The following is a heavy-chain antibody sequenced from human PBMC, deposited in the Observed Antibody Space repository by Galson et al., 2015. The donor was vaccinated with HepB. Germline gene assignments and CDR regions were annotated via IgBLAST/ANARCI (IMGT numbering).Heavy chain of an antibody. CDR1: GGSFSGYY. J-gene: IGHJ6*02. CDR3: ARGQVGKVRGVITYYYYYGMDV. D-gene: IGHD3-10*01. V-gene: IGHV4-34*01. CDR2: INHSGST. Sequence: ETLSLTCAVYGGSFSGYYWSWIRQPPGKGLEWIGEINHSGSTNYNPSLKSRVTISVDTSKNQFSLKLSSVTAADTAVYYCARGQVGKVRGVITYYYYYGMDVWGQGTTVTVSS.